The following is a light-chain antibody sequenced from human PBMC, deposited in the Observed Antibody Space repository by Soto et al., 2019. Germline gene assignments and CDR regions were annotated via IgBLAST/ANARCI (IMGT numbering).Light chain of an antibody. CDR2: VAS. CDR1: QSVSSN. J-gene: IGKJ1*01. CDR3: QQYNKLPPET. Sequence: EIVSKQCLITLSEFPGDRATXSCRASQSVSSNLAWYQQRPGQSSMLLIYVASARATCIPSIFSCGWSGAEFNLTISSMRAEDFAVCYCQQYNKLPPETFGEGTKVDIK. V-gene: IGKV3-15*01.